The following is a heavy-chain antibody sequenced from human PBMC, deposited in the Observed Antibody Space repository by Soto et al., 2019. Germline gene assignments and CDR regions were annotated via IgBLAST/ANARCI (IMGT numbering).Heavy chain of an antibody. J-gene: IGHJ3*02. V-gene: IGHV1-8*02. CDR1: GYTFTSYG. D-gene: IGHD5-12*01. Sequence: ASVKVSCKASGYTFTSYGISWVRQAPGQGLEWMGWMNPNSGNTGYAQKFQGRVTMTRNTSISTAYMELSSLRSEDTAAYYCARGLVATIIAFDIWGQGTMVTVSS. CDR2: MNPNSGNT. CDR3: ARGLVATIIAFDI.